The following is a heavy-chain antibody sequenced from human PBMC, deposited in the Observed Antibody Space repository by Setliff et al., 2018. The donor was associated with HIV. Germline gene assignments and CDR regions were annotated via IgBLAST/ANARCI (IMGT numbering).Heavy chain of an antibody. V-gene: IGHV3-48*01. D-gene: IGHD3-16*01. Sequence: PGGSLRLSCAASGFTFSSYSMNWVRQAPGKGLEWVSYISSSSSTIYYADSVKGRFTISRDNAKNSLYLQMNSLRAEDTAVYYCARWGLPYGIDAWGQGTLVTVSS. CDR2: ISSSSSTI. CDR3: ARWGLPYGIDA. J-gene: IGHJ4*02. CDR1: GFTFSSYS.